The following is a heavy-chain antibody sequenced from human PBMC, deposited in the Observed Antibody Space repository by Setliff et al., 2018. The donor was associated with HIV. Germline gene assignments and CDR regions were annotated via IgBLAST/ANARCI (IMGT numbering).Heavy chain of an antibody. J-gene: IGHJ4*02. V-gene: IGHV1-2*02. CDR2: ISPHSGGT. CDR3: ARQLSNSFDY. D-gene: IGHD1-1*01. Sequence: ASVKVSCKASGYRFTDYFIHWVRQAPGRGLEWMGWISPHSGGTRTTRTFRGRVTMTRDTSINTAYMELSGVRSDDTAVYFCARQLSNSFDYWGQGTLVTVSS. CDR1: GYRFTDYF.